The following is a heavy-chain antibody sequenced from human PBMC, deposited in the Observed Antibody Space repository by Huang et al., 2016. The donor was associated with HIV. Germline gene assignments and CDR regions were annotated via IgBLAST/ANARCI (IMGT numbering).Heavy chain of an antibody. CDR1: GFTFVNFG. CDR3: TRDSVYPNYYDGSGFYFDY. Sequence: EVQFVESGGGLVKPGRSLRLSCTASGFTFVNFGMSWFRLAPGKGTEWGRIIRSKDYSETTKYAAYVKGRFTSSSDDSKSIAYLQMNSLKPEDTAVYYCTRDSVYPNYYDGSGFYFDYWGQGTLVTVSS. D-gene: IGHD3-22*01. V-gene: IGHV3-49*05. J-gene: IGHJ4*02. CDR2: IRSKDYSETT.